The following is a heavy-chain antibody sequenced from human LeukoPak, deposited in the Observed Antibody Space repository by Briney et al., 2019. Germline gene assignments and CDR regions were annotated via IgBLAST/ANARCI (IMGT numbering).Heavy chain of an antibody. CDR3: AKDILSRRDSSGYPLDY. CDR1: GFTFSSYA. Sequence: GGSLRLPCAASGFTFSSYAMSWVRQAPGKGLEWVSAISGSGGSTYYADSVKGRFTISRDNSKNTLYLQMNSLRAEDTAVYYCAKDILSRRDSSGYPLDYWGQGTLVTVSS. J-gene: IGHJ4*02. V-gene: IGHV3-23*01. CDR2: ISGSGGST. D-gene: IGHD3-22*01.